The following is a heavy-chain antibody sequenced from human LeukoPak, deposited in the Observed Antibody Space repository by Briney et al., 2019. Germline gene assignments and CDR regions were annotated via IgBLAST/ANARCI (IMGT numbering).Heavy chain of an antibody. J-gene: IGHJ4*02. D-gene: IGHD6-13*01. CDR1: GFTFSSYG. CDR2: IRYDGSNK. V-gene: IGHV3-30*02. Sequence: PGGSLRLSCAASGFTFSSYGMHWVRQAPGKGLEWVAFIRYDGSNKYYADSVKGRFTISRDNSKNTLYLQMNSLRAEDTAVYYCAKEGPYSSSWYYFDYWGQGTLVTVSS. CDR3: AKEGPYSSSWYYFDY.